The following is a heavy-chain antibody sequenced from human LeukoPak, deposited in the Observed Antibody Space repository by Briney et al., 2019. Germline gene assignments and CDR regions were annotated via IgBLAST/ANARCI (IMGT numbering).Heavy chain of an antibody. D-gene: IGHD3-22*01. CDR1: GFSLSTSGVG. CDR3: AHRRGHSYYDTSGSIYGGRFDY. Sequence: ESGPTLVKPTQTLTLTCTFSGFSLSTSGVGVGWIRQPPGKALEWLALIYWDDDKRYSPSLKSRLTITKDTSKNQVVLTMTNMDPVDTATYYCAHRRGHSYYDTSGSIYGGRFDYWGQGTLVTVSS. CDR2: IYWDDDK. J-gene: IGHJ4*02. V-gene: IGHV2-5*02.